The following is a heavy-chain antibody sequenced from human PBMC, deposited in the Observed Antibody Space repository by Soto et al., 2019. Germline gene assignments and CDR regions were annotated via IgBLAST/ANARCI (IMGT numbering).Heavy chain of an antibody. CDR3: ARARVPNYRVLTGTYSYSGLDV. CDR1: GASISSGGYY. Sequence: QVQLQESGPGLVKPSQTLSLTCTVSGASISSGGYYWNWIRQQPGKALEWIGSIYYNGNIYYNPSLTSRFTISVDTSKNQFSLKLTSVTAADTAVFYCARARVPNYRVLTGTYSYSGLDVWGQGTTVTVSS. V-gene: IGHV4-31*03. J-gene: IGHJ6*02. CDR2: IYYNGNI. D-gene: IGHD3-9*01.